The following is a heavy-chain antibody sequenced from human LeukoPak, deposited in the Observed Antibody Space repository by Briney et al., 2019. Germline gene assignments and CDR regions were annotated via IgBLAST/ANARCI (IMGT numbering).Heavy chain of an antibody. D-gene: IGHD3-9*01. Sequence: ASVKVSFKASGYTFTSYDINWVRQATGQGLEWVGWMNPNSGNTGSAQKFQGRVTMTWNTSISTAYMEVSSLRSKDTAVYYCARTVLRYFDWLPVYAPTWAFDIWGQGTMVTVSS. CDR2: MNPNSGNT. J-gene: IGHJ3*02. V-gene: IGHV1-8*01. CDR3: ARTVLRYFDWLPVYAPTWAFDI. CDR1: GYTFTSYD.